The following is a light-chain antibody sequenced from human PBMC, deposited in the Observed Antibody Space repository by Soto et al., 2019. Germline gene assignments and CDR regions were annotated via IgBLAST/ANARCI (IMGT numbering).Light chain of an antibody. Sequence: DIQITQSPSTLSASVGDRVTITCRSSQSISGYLAWYQQKPGKAPKLLIYDASSLESGVPSRFSGSASGTEFTLTISSLQPDDFATYYCQQYNTYPWTFGQGTKV. CDR1: QSISGY. CDR2: DAS. J-gene: IGKJ1*01. V-gene: IGKV1-5*01. CDR3: QQYNTYPWT.